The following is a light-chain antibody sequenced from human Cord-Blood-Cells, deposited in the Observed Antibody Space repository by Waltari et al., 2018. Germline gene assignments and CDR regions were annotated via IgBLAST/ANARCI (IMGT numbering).Light chain of an antibody. Sequence: DIVLTQSPLSLPVTPGEPASISCRSSQSLLHSNGYNYLDWYLQKPGQSTPLLIYLGSNRASGVPDRFSGSGAGTDFTLKISRVEAEDGGVYYCMQALQAPVTFGQGTRLEIK. CDR2: LGS. V-gene: IGKV2-28*01. CDR1: QSLLHSNGYNY. J-gene: IGKJ5*01. CDR3: MQALQAPVT.